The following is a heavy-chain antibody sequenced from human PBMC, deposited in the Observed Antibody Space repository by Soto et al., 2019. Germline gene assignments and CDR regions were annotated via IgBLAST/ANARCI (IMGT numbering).Heavy chain of an antibody. Sequence: SETLSLTCTVSGGSISSDSYYWGWIRQSPEKGLEWIASISYSGSTYYNPTLKSRVTISVDTSKNQFSLKLSSVTAADTAVYYCARISGYCDLDYWGQGTLVTVSS. J-gene: IGHJ4*02. V-gene: IGHV4-39*01. CDR1: GGSISSDSYY. CDR3: ARISGYCDLDY. CDR2: ISYSGST. D-gene: IGHD3-22*01.